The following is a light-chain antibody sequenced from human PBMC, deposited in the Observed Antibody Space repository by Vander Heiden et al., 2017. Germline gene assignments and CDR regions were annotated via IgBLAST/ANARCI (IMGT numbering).Light chain of an antibody. J-gene: IGKJ2*01. CDR2: DGV. CDR3: QQYHSSLYT. V-gene: IGKV3-20*01. CDR1: QNIFNRY. Sequence: ELGSTQSPGTLSLPPGEGATLSCRASQNIFNRYLAWYQQKPGQPPRLLIYDGVTRATGVPDRFSGSGSGTDFTLTVSRLEPEDSAVYYCQQYHSSLYTFGQGTKVEIK.